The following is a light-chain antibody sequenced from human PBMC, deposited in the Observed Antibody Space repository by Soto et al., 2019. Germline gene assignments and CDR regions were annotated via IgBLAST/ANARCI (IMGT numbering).Light chain of an antibody. CDR2: KAS. J-gene: IGKJ1*01. Sequence: DIQMTQSPSTLSASVGDRVTITCRASQSISRSLAWYQQKPGKAPQVLIYKASDLKSGVPSRFSGSGSGTEFTLTISGLQPDDSATYYCQQYETYATFGQGTKVDIK. V-gene: IGKV1-5*03. CDR3: QQYETYAT. CDR1: QSISRS.